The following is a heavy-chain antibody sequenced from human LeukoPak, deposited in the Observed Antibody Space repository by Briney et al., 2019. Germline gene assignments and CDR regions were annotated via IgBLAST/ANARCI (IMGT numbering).Heavy chain of an antibody. CDR2: INPSGGST. Sequence: ASVKVSCKASGYRFTSYHLHWVRQAPGQGLEWMGIINPSGGSTSYAQKFQGRVTMTRDTSTSTVYMELSSLRSEDTAVYYCAREYYDSSGYSTYFDYWGQGTLVTVSS. CDR1: GYRFTSYH. J-gene: IGHJ4*02. CDR3: AREYYDSSGYSTYFDY. D-gene: IGHD3-22*01. V-gene: IGHV1-46*01.